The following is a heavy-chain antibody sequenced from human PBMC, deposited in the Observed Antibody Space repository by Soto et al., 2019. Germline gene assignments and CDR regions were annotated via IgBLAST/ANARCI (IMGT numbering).Heavy chain of an antibody. Sequence: QVQLVQSGGEVKKPGASVEVSCRTSGYMFTTYGMSWVRQAPGQGLEWMAWISAYNGNKKYAQKFHGRVTMPTDTSTSTVSMELRNLTSDDTGTYFCARTGGGMAARPLEYWGQGTLVTVSS. D-gene: IGHD6-6*01. CDR3: ARTGGGMAARPLEY. V-gene: IGHV1-18*04. J-gene: IGHJ4*02. CDR1: GYMFTTYG. CDR2: ISAYNGNK.